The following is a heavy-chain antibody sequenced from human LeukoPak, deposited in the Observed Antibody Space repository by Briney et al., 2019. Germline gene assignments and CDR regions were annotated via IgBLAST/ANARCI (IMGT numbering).Heavy chain of an antibody. D-gene: IGHD3-10*01. J-gene: IGHJ5*02. CDR1: GGSISSGGYY. V-gene: IGHV4-31*03. CDR3: ARAITMVRGVIKEAWFDP. CDR2: IYYSGST. Sequence: PSETLSLTCTVSGGSISSGGYYWSWIRQHPGKGQEWIGYIYYSGSTYYNPSLKSRVTISVDTSKNQFSLKLSSVTAADTAVYYCARAITMVRGVIKEAWFDPWGQGTLVTVSS.